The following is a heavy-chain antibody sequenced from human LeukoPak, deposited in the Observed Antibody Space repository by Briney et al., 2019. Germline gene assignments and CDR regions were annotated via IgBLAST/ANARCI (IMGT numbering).Heavy chain of an antibody. D-gene: IGHD1-26*01. CDR2: ICGGSDCT. J-gene: IGHJ4*02. Sequence: GGSLRLSCAASGFTFSTHTMSWVRQAPGKGLEWVSAICGGSDCTYYADSVKGRVTISRDNSKNTVFLQMSSLRAEDTAVYFCAKPLRPTTSYFDYWGQGTLVTVSS. CDR1: GFTFSTHT. V-gene: IGHV3-23*01. CDR3: AKPLRPTTSYFDY.